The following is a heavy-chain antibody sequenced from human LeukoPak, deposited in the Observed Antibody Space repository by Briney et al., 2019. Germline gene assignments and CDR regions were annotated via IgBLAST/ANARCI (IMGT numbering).Heavy chain of an antibody. Sequence: SVKVSCKASGDTFSTYAFNWVRQAPGQGLEWTGGIVPISDTTNYAQTLQGRVTITADKSTNTVYMELSSLTSEDTGVYYCARGASVRVVPMSYYYAMDVWGEGTTAIVSS. D-gene: IGHD2-2*01. J-gene: IGHJ6*04. CDR2: IVPISDTT. CDR1: GDTFSTYA. V-gene: IGHV1-69*06. CDR3: ARGASVRVVPMSYYYAMDV.